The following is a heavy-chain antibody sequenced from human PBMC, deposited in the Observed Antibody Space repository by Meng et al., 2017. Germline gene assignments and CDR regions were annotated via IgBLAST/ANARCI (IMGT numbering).Heavy chain of an antibody. CDR1: GGSISSGGYY. CDR2: IYYSGRT. Sequence: SETLSLTCTVSGGSISSGGYYWSWIRQPPGKGLEWIGYIYYSGRTYYNPSLKSRVTISVDTSKNQFSLKLSSVTAADTTVSCCARDGRGGSSGYYTEFDYWGQETLVTVSS. CDR3: ARDGRGGSSGYYTEFDY. V-gene: IGHV4-31*03. D-gene: IGHD3-22*01. J-gene: IGHJ4*02.